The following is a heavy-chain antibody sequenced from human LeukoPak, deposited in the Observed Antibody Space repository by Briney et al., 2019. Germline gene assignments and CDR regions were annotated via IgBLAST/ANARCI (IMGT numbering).Heavy chain of an antibody. CDR3: VRVTECSSSSCYSVAEYFQH. CDR1: GFTFSRYW. J-gene: IGHJ1*01. V-gene: IGHV3-7*01. Sequence: PGGSLRLSCAASGFTFSRYWMSWVRQAPGKGLEWVANIKQDGSEKYYVDSVKGRFTISRDNAKNSLYVEMNSLKAEDTAVYYCVRVTECSSSSCYSVAEYFQHWGQGTLVTVSS. CDR2: IKQDGSEK. D-gene: IGHD2-2*02.